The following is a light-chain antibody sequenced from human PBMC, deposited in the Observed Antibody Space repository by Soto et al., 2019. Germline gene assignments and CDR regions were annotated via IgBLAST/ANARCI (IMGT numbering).Light chain of an antibody. CDR3: QHYGASPYT. J-gene: IGKJ2*01. Sequence: EVVLTQSPDTLSLSPGETATLSCRASQSVDSRHLAWYQQKPGQAPRLLIYGASNRATGIPDRFSGSGSGTDFTLTISRLEPEDFAVYYCQHYGASPYTFGQGTELEIK. CDR1: QSVDSRH. CDR2: GAS. V-gene: IGKV3-20*01.